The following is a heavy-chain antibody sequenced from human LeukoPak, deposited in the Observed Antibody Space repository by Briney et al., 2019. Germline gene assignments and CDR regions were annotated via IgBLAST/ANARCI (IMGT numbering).Heavy chain of an antibody. J-gene: IGHJ3*02. Sequence: SETLSLTCTVSGGSISSYYWSWIRQPPGKGLEWIGYIYYSGSTNYNPSLKSRVTISVDTSKNQFSLKLSSVTAADTAVYYCARVGVGALVDASDIWGQGTMVTVSS. CDR2: IYYSGST. CDR3: ARVGVGALVDASDI. V-gene: IGHV4-59*01. D-gene: IGHD1-26*01. CDR1: GGSISSYY.